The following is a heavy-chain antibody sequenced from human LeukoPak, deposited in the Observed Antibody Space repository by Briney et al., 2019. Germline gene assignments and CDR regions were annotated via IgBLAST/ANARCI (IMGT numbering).Heavy chain of an antibody. CDR2: ISYDGSNK. Sequence: PGGSLRLSCAASGFTFSSYGMHWVRQAPGKGLEWVAVISYDGSNKYYADSVKGRFTISRDNSKSTLYLQMNSLRAEDTAVYYCASREEGWGQGTLVTVSS. CDR3: ASREEG. CDR1: GFTFSSYG. V-gene: IGHV3-30*03. J-gene: IGHJ4*02.